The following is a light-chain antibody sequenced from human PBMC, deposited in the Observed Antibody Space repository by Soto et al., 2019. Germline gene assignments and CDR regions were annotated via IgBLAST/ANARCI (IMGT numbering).Light chain of an antibody. V-gene: IGKV1-5*03. CDR2: KAS. CDR3: QQYIRYPLT. J-gene: IGKJ5*01. CDR1: QSISSL. Sequence: DIQMTQSPSTLSGSVGDRVTITCRASQSISSLLAWYQQKPGRAPTLLIYKASTLESGVPSRFSGTGSGTEFTLTISSLQPDDSATYYCQQYIRYPLTFGQGTRLEMK.